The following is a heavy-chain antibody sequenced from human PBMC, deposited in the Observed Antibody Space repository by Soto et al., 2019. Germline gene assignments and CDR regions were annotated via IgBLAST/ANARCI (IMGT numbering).Heavy chain of an antibody. V-gene: IGHV1-69*13. J-gene: IGHJ6*02. D-gene: IGHD4-4*01. Sequence: SVKVSCKASGGTFSSYAISWVRQAPGQGLEWMGGIIPIFGTANYAQKFQGRVTITADESTSTAYMELSSLRSEDTAVYYCAVSMTTVTPSGMDVWGQGTTVTVSS. CDR2: IIPIFGTA. CDR3: AVSMTTVTPSGMDV. CDR1: GGTFSSYA.